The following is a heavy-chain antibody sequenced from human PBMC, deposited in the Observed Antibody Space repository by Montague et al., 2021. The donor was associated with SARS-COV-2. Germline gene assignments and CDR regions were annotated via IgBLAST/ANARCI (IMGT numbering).Heavy chain of an antibody. Sequence: SETLSLTCTVSGGSISSSSYYWGWIRQPPGKGLEWIGSIYYSGSTYYNPSLKSRVTISVDTSKNQFSLKLSSVTAADTAVYYCARFGRQRLLWGYDFDYWGQGTLVTVSS. J-gene: IGHJ4*02. CDR3: ARFGRQRLLWGYDFDY. CDR1: GGSISSSSYY. CDR2: IYYSGST. V-gene: IGHV4-39*01. D-gene: IGHD6-25*01.